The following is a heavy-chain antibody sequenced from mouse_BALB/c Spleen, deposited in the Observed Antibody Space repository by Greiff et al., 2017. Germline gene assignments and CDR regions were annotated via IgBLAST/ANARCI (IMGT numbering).Heavy chain of an antibody. V-gene: IGHV5-4*02. CDR1: GFTFSDYY. Sequence: EVQVVESGGGLVKPGGSLKLSCAASGFTFSDYYMYWVRQTPEKRLEWVATISDGGSYTYYPDSVKGRFTISRDNAKNKLYLQMSSLKSEDTAMYYCARDAYRYDDGYLDDWGAGTTVTVSS. CDR3: ARDAYRYDDGYLDD. CDR2: ISDGGSYT. D-gene: IGHD2-14*01. J-gene: IGHJ1*01.